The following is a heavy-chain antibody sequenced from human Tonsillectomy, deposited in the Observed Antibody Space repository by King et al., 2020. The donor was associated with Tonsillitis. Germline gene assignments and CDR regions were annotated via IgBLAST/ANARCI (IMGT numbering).Heavy chain of an antibody. J-gene: IGHJ4*02. D-gene: IGHD3-22*01. Sequence: VQLQESGPGLVKPSQTLSLTCTVSGGSISSGDYYWSWIRQPPGKGLEWIGYIYYSGSTYYNPSLKSRVTISVDTSKNQFSLKLSSVTAAETAVYYCARSPLYYYDSSGYYLLDYWGQGTLVTVSS. V-gene: IGHV4-30-4*01. CDR3: ARSPLYYYDSSGYYLLDY. CDR1: GGSISSGDYY. CDR2: IYYSGST.